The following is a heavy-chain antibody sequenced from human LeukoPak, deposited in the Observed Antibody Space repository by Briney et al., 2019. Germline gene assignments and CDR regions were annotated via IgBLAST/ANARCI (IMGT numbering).Heavy chain of an antibody. V-gene: IGHV4-31*03. Sequence: SETLTLTCSLSGASISSGGYWWTWIRQHPVKGLEWIGYIYYSGNTYYNPSLKSRVSISVDTSENQFSLRLTSVTAADTAVYYCARGQSSSSPYFCNGMDVWGLGTRVTVSS. CDR1: GASISSGGYW. CDR3: ARGQSSSSPYFCNGMDV. CDR2: IYYSGNT. J-gene: IGHJ6*02. D-gene: IGHD6-6*01.